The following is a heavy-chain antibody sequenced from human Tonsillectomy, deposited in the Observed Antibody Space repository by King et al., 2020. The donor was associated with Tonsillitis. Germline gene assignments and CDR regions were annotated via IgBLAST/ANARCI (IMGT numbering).Heavy chain of an antibody. J-gene: IGHJ5*02. CDR2: INPNSGGT. V-gene: IGHV1-2*04. Sequence: VQLVESGAEVKKPGASVKVSCKASGYTFTGYYVHWVRQAPGQGLEWMGWINPNSGGTNYAQKFQGWVTMTRDTSISTAYMERSRLRSDDSAMYYCAREDENWFDPWGQGTLVTVSS. CDR1: GYTFTGYY. CDR3: AREDENWFDP.